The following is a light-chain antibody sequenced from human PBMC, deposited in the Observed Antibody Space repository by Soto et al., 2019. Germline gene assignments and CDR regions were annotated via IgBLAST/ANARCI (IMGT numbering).Light chain of an antibody. V-gene: IGLV2-8*01. J-gene: IGLJ2*01. CDR2: EVT. CDR3: CSYAGSNTLV. Sequence: QSVLTQPPSASGSPGQSVTISCTGTSSDVGGYNYVSWYQQHPGKAPKLMIYEVTTRPSGVPDRFSGSRSGNTASLAVSGLQAEDEADYFCCSYAGSNTLVFGGGTKLTVL. CDR1: SSDVGGYNY.